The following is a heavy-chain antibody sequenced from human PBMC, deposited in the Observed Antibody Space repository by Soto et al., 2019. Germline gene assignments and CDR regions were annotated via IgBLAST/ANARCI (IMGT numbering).Heavy chain of an antibody. Sequence: SETLSLTCAVSGYSISSGYYWGWIRQPPGKGLEWIGSIYHSGSTYYNPSLKSRVTISVDTSKNQFSLKLSSVTAADTAVYYCARIAAAGTNWFDPWGQGTLVTGLL. CDR2: IYHSGST. CDR1: GYSISSGYY. J-gene: IGHJ5*02. D-gene: IGHD6-13*01. V-gene: IGHV4-38-2*01. CDR3: ARIAAAGTNWFDP.